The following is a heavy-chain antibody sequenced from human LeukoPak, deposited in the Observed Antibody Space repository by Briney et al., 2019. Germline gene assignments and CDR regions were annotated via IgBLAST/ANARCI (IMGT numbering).Heavy chain of an antibody. Sequence: GASVKVSCKASGYTFTTYAINWVRQATGQGLEWMGWMNPNSGNTGYTQKFQGRVTMTRNTSISTAYMELSSLRSEDTAVYYCARGPNKSDGGDSGSAWFDPWGQGTLVTVSS. CDR3: ARGPNKSDGGDSGSAWFDP. CDR2: MNPNSGNT. V-gene: IGHV1-8*01. D-gene: IGHD2-21*01. CDR1: GYTFTTYA. J-gene: IGHJ5*02.